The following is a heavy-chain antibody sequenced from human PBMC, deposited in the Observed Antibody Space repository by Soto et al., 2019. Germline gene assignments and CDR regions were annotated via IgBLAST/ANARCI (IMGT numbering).Heavy chain of an antibody. CDR1: GYSFTSYW. CDR2: IDPSDSYT. D-gene: IGHD3-10*01. J-gene: IGHJ6*02. Sequence: PGESLKISCKGSGYSFTSYWISWVRQMPGKGLEWMGRIDPSDSYTNYSPSFQGHVTISADKSISTAYLQWSSLKASDTAMYYCARHGPITMVRGVVEYYYYGMDVWGQGTTVTVSS. CDR3: ARHGPITMVRGVVEYYYYGMDV. V-gene: IGHV5-10-1*01.